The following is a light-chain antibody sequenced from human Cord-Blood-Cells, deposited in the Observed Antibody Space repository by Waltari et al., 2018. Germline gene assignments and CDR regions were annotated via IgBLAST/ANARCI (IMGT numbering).Light chain of an antibody. CDR1: SSNIGAGYE. CDR3: QAYDSSLSGWV. Sequence: QSVLTQPTSVSGAPGQRVTISCTGSSSNIGAGYEVHWYQQLPGTAPNLLSYGNSNRPSGVPDRFSGSKSGTSASLAITGLQADDEADYYCQAYDSSLSGWVFGGGTKLTVL. J-gene: IGLJ3*02. V-gene: IGLV1-40*01. CDR2: GNS.